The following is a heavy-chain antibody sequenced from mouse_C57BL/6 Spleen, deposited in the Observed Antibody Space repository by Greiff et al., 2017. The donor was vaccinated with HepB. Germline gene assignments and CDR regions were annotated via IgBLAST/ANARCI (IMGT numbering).Heavy chain of an antibody. D-gene: IGHD3-3*01. CDR2: IDPSDSYT. CDR1: GYTFTSYW. CDR3: ARREGPYFDY. V-gene: IGHV1-69*01. Sequence: QVHVKQPGAELVMPGASVKLSCKASGYTFTSYWMHWVKQRPGQGLEWIGEIDPSDSYTNYNQKFKGKSTLTVDKSSSTAYMQLSSLTSEDSAVYYCARREGPYFDYWGQGTTLTVSS. J-gene: IGHJ2*01.